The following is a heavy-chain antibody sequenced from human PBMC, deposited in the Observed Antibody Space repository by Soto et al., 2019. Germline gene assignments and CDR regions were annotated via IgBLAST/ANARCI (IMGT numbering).Heavy chain of an antibody. CDR3: ARGPAYYYDSSGYPNYYYGMDV. J-gene: IGHJ6*04. V-gene: IGHV4-31*03. CDR2: IYYSGST. D-gene: IGHD3-22*01. CDR1: DVSISIGGHY. Sequence: PSETLSLTCTVSDVSISIGGHYWSWIRHHPGKGLEWIGYIYYSGSTYYNPSLKSRVTISVDTSKNQFSLKLNSVTAADTAVYYCARGPAYYYDSSGYPNYYYGMDVWGKGTTVS.